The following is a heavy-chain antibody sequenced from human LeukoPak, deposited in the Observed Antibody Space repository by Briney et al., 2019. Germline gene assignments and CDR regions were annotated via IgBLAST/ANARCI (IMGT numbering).Heavy chain of an antibody. CDR3: GRDLGYDYVWGSYNY. D-gene: IGHD3-16*01. V-gene: IGHV1-18*04. CDR2: ISAYNGNT. J-gene: IGHJ4*02. CDR1: GYTFTSYG. Sequence: ASVKVFCKASGYTFTSYGISWVRQAPGQGLEWMGWISAYNGNTNYAQKLQGRVTMTTDTSTSTAYMELRSLRSDDTAVYYCGRDLGYDYVWGSYNYWGQGTLVTVSS.